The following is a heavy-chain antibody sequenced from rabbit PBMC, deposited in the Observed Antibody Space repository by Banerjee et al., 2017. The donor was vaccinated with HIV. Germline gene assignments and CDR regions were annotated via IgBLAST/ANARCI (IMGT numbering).Heavy chain of an antibody. D-gene: IGHD6-1*01. CDR1: GFAISSSYG. CDR3: VRDFHVTGEGGYDYAHNL. J-gene: IGHJ4*01. CDR2: IYTGSGGT. Sequence: QEQLVESGGGLVQPGGSLTLSCKASGFAISSSYGVSWVRQAPGKGLEWIAYIYTGSGGTYYASWVNGRFTISSNTNQNTVSLQMNSLTAADTATYFCVRDFHVTGEGGYDYAHNLWGPGTLVTVS. V-gene: IGHV1S47*01.